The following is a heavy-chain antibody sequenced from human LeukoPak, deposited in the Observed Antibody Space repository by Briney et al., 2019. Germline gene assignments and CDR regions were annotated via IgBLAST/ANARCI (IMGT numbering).Heavy chain of an antibody. CDR1: GGSFSGYY. CDR3: ARRRYSMVRGGPLGMDV. Sequence: SETLSLTCAVYGGSFSGYYWSWIRQPPGKGLEWIGEINHSGSTNYNPSLKSRVTISVDTSKNQFSLKLSSVTAADTAVYYCARRRYSMVRGGPLGMDVWGQGTTVTVSS. CDR2: INHSGST. J-gene: IGHJ6*02. V-gene: IGHV4-34*01. D-gene: IGHD3-10*01.